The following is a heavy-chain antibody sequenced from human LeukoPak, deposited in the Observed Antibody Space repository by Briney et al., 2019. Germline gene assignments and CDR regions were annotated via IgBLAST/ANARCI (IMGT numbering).Heavy chain of an antibody. V-gene: IGHV4-31*03. CDR2: IYYSGST. D-gene: IGHD2-15*01. Sequence: SSETLSLTCTVSGGSISSGGYYWSWIRQHPGKGLEWIGYIYYSGSTYYNPSLRSRVTISVDTSKNQFSLKLSSVTAADRAVYYCASETEAGPGGNWFDPWGQGTLVTVSS. CDR3: ASETEAGPGGNWFDP. CDR1: GGSISSGGYY. J-gene: IGHJ5*02.